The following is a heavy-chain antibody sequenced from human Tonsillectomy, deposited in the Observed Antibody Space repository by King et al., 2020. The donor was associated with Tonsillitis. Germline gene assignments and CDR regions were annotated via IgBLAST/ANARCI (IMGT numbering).Heavy chain of an antibody. CDR1: GYTYTTFG. CDR3: ARDYGDFYFDF. D-gene: IGHD4-17*01. Sequence: QLVQSWAEVKKPGASVKVSCKASGYTYTTFGISWVRHAPGQGLEWMGGSSTYNGDTRYTQNLQGRGTMTPDTSTSTAYRELRSLRSDDTAVYYCARDYGDFYFDFWGQGALVTVSS. V-gene: IGHV1-18*01. CDR2: SSTYNGDT. J-gene: IGHJ4*02.